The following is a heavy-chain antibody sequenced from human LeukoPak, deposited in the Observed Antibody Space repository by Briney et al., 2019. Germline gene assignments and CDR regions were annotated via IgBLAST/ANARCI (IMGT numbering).Heavy chain of an antibody. V-gene: IGHV1-18*01. CDR3: AREWQGLELQYYFDY. Sequence: ASVKVSCKASGYTFTSYGISWVRQAPGQGLEWMGWISAYNGNTNYAQKLQGRVTMTTDTSTSTAYMELRSLRSDDTAVYYCAREWQGLELQYYFDYWGQGTLVTVSS. CDR2: ISAYNGNT. D-gene: IGHD1-7*01. J-gene: IGHJ4*02. CDR1: GYTFTSYG.